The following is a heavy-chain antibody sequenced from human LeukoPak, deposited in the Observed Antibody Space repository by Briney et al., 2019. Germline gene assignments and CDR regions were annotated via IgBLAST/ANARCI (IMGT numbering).Heavy chain of an antibody. CDR2: ISWNSGSL. CDR1: GFTFDDYA. CDR3: ATRYGGYGLRY. J-gene: IGHJ4*02. V-gene: IGHV3-9*01. D-gene: IGHD4-17*01. Sequence: PGRSLRLSCAASGFTFDDYAMHWVRQAPGKGLEWVSGISWNSGSLGYADSVKGRFTISRDNAKNSLYLQMNSLRAEDTALYYCATRYGGYGLRYWGQGTQVTVSS.